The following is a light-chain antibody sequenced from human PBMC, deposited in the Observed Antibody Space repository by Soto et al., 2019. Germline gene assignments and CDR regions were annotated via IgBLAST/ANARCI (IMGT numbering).Light chain of an antibody. CDR2: GAS. CDR3: HHYNNWPRT. CDR1: QNVGSK. J-gene: IGKJ1*01. Sequence: EIVMTQSPASLSASPGERATLSCRASQNVGSKLAWYQQKPGQAPRFLIYGASTRATGIPARFSGSGSGTEFTLTISSLQSEDFAVYYCHHYNNWPRTLGQGTKVDIK. V-gene: IGKV3-15*01.